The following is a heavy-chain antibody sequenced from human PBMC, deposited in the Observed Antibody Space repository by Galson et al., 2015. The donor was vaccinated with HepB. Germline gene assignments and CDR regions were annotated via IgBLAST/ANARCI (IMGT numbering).Heavy chain of an antibody. D-gene: IGHD2/OR15-2a*01. CDR3: ARSQIRATFQPSQIDY. V-gene: IGHV4/OR15-8*01. J-gene: IGHJ4*02. Sequence: ETLSLTCVVSGGSIISNNWWSWVRQSPKKGLEWIGEIYHDGTANYTPSLKSRVTISVDESRNQFSLKLTSVTAADTAVYYCARSQIRATFQPSQIDYWGQGTLVTVSS. CDR1: GGSIISNNW. CDR2: IYHDGTA.